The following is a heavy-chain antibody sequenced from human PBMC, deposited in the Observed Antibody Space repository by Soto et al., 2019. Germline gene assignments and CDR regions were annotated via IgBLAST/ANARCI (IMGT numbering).Heavy chain of an antibody. CDR2: IYYSGNT. V-gene: IGHV4-30-4*01. CDR3: ARDFKGDGSPRDPLDY. J-gene: IGHJ4*02. Sequence: SETLSLTCTVSGDSISSGDYYWSWIRQPPGKGLEWIGCIYYSGNTYYNPSLKRRFSISVDTSKNQFSLQLSSVTVADTVLFYFARDFKGDGSPRDPLDYWCLGTLDTVTS. CDR1: GDSISSGDYY. D-gene: IGHD1-1*01.